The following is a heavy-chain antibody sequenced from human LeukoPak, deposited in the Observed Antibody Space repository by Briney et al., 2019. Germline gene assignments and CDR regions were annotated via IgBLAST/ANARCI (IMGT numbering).Heavy chain of an antibody. CDR2: INPNSSGT. Sequence: ASVKVSCKASGYTFTDYYMHWVRQAPGQGLEWMGWINPNSSGTNYAQKFQGRVTLTRDTSISTAYMELSRLRSDDTAVYYCARDLRYYYDSSGYYRPYYYYYMDVWGKGTTVTTSS. CDR1: GYTFTDYY. D-gene: IGHD3-22*01. V-gene: IGHV1-2*02. CDR3: ARDLRYYYDSSGYYRPYYYYYMDV. J-gene: IGHJ6*03.